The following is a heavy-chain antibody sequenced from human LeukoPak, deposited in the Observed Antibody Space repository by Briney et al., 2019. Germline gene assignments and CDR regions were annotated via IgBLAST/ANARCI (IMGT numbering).Heavy chain of an antibody. V-gene: IGHV3-23*01. Sequence: GGSLRLSCAASGFIFGGYVMNWVREAPGKGLEWVSSITGGGDSIHYADSVKGRFTISRDNSKNTVFLHIAGLRAEDTAVYYCAKAGLDWGSYFDYWGQGTPVTVSS. CDR3: AKAGLDWGSYFDY. CDR2: ITGGGDSI. J-gene: IGHJ4*02. D-gene: IGHD3-9*01. CDR1: GFIFGGYV.